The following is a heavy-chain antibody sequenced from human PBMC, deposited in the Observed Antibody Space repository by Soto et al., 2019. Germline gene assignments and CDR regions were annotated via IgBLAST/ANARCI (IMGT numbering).Heavy chain of an antibody. D-gene: IGHD4-4*01. CDR3: ARVRGWGKTRVHENSKRGYYYYYGMDV. Sequence: SVKVSCKASGGTFSSYAISWVRQAPGQGLEWMGGIIPIFGTANYAQKFQGRVTITADESTSTAYMELSSLRSEDTAVYYCARVRGWGKTRVHENSKRGYYYYYGMDVWGQGTTVTVSS. CDR2: IIPIFGTA. V-gene: IGHV1-69*13. J-gene: IGHJ6*02. CDR1: GGTFSSYA.